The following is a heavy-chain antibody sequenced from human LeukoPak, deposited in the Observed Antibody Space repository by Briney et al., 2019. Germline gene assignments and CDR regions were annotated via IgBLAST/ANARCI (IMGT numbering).Heavy chain of an antibody. CDR3: ARPGIAAAGPYYYYYYMDV. Sequence: ASVKVSCKASGYTFTNYAMNWVRQAPGQGLEWMGWINTNTGNPTYAQGFTGRFVFSLDTSVSTAYLQISSLKAEDTAVYYCARPGIAAAGPYYYYYYMDVWGKGTTVTVSS. V-gene: IGHV7-4-1*02. CDR1: GYTFTNYA. D-gene: IGHD6-13*01. J-gene: IGHJ6*03. CDR2: INTNTGNP.